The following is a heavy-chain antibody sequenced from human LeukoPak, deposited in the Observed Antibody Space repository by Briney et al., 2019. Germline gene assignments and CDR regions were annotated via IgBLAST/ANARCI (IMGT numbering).Heavy chain of an antibody. D-gene: IGHD6-13*01. Sequence: GGSLRLSCAASGFTFRSYGMHWVRQAPGRGLEWVAVIWYEGSDKHYADSVKGRFTISRDNSKNTLYLQLNSLRAEDTAVYYCARGSSSWYYFDYWGQGTLVAVSS. V-gene: IGHV3-33*01. CDR3: ARGSSSWYYFDY. CDR2: IWYEGSDK. J-gene: IGHJ4*02. CDR1: GFTFRSYG.